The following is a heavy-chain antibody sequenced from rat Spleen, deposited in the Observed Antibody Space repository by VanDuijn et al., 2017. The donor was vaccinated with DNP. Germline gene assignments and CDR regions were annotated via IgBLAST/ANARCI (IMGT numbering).Heavy chain of an antibody. Sequence: EVQLVESGGGLVQPGKSLKLSCTGSGFTFSNYDMAWVRQAPKRGLEWVATIDSSGNRAYYADTVRGRFTISRDNAKSSHYLQMNSLRSEDTATYYCARQELQWSHFDYWGQGVMVTVSS. J-gene: IGHJ2*01. D-gene: IGHD1-1*01. CDR3: ARQELQWSHFDY. CDR2: IDSSGNRA. CDR1: GFTFSNYD. V-gene: IGHV5-22*01.